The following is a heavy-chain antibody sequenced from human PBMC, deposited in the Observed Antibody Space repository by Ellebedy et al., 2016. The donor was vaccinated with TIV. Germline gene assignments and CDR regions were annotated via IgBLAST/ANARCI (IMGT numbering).Heavy chain of an antibody. CDR3: ARAGAGSGAYAFDY. Sequence: MPSETLSLTCSVSGDSISSSSLYWGWIRQPPGKGLEWIGTIYYTGSTYYNSSLASRATISVDTSKNQFSLRLRYVSAADTAMYNCARAGAGSGAYAFDYWGQGIVVTVSA. CDR1: GDSISSSSLY. CDR2: IYYTGST. J-gene: IGHJ4*02. D-gene: IGHD5-12*01. V-gene: IGHV4-39*02.